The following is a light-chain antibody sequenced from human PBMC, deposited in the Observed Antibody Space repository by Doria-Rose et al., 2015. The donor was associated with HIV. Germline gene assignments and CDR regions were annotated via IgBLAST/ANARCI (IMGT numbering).Light chain of an antibody. CDR3: QQYYDTPS. CDR2: WAS. J-gene: IGKJ3*01. CDR1: QSLLHTSKHY. V-gene: IGKV4-1*01. Sequence: DIRVTQSPESLGMSLGERATLNCKSNQSLLHTSKHYLAWYQQKPGQPPKLLIYWASTRQSGVPARFSGSGSGTDFTLTISSLEAEDVAVYYCQQYYDTPSFGPGTTVDIK.